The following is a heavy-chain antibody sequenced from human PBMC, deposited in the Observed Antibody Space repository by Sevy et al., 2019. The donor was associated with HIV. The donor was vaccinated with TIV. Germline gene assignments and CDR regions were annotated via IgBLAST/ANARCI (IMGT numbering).Heavy chain of an antibody. CDR1: EYDFSTYW. Sequence: GESLKISCKGSEYDFSTYWIAWVRQMPGKGLELMGIIFPGDSDTRYSPSFQGQVTISADDSIRTSYLQWRSLKASDTAIYCARRGLLQRGDDYFYYGLDVWGRWTTVTVSS. J-gene: IGHJ6*02. CDR2: IFPGDSDT. D-gene: IGHD1-26*01. CDR3: ARRGLLQRGDDYFYYGLDV. V-gene: IGHV5-51*01.